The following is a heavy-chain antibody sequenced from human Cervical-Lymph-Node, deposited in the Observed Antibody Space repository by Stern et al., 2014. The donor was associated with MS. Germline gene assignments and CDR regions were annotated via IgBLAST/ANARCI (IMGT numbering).Heavy chain of an antibody. Sequence: QLQLQESGPGLAKPSETLSLTCTVSGGSISNYYWSWIRQPPGKGLEWIGYIYYSGSTNYNPSLKSRVAMSVDTSKDQFSLNLTPVTAADTGVYYCARRGTTGIDYWGQGTLVTVSS. CDR1: GGSISNYY. J-gene: IGHJ4*02. V-gene: IGHV4-59*08. CDR3: ARRGTTGIDY. D-gene: IGHD4-17*01. CDR2: IYYSGST.